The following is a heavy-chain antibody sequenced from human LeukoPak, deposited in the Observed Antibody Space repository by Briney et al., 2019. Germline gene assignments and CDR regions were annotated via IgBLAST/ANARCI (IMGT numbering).Heavy chain of an antibody. Sequence: PGGSLRLSCAASGFTFSSYSMNWVRQAPGKGLEWVSSISSGSTYMYYADSVKGRFTISRDNAQNSMYLQMNSLRAEDTAVYYCGRVGGRSKAAKGDAFDIWGQGTMVVVPS. CDR2: ISSGSTYM. J-gene: IGHJ3*02. D-gene: IGHD6-6*01. V-gene: IGHV3-21*01. CDR1: GFTFSSYS. CDR3: GRVGGRSKAAKGDAFDI.